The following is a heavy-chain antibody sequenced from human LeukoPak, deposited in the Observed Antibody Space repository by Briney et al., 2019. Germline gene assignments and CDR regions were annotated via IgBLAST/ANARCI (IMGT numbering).Heavy chain of an antibody. CDR3: AKLGYYLDY. D-gene: IGHD3-10*01. CDR1: GFTFSSYA. Sequence: PGGSLRLSCAASGFTFSSYAMSSVRQVPGKGLEWVSAISASGGSIYYADSVKGRFTISRDNSKNTLYLQMNSLRAEDTAIYYCAKLGYYLDYWGQGTLVTVSS. CDR2: ISASGGSI. V-gene: IGHV3-23*01. J-gene: IGHJ4*02.